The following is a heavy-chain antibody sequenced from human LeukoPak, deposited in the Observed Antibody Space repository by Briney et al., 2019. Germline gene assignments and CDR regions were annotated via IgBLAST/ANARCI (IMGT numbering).Heavy chain of an antibody. CDR3: TRSVSGSYPIVH. J-gene: IGHJ4*02. Sequence: GGSLRLSCAVSGFTFITYYMTCLRQAPGKGLEWVSIIYSDGSTYYADSVRGRFSISRDNSKNTVYLQMNSLRAEDTAVYYCTRSVSGSYPIVHWGQGTLVTVSS. CDR1: GFTFITYY. D-gene: IGHD1-26*01. V-gene: IGHV3-53*01. CDR2: IYSDGST.